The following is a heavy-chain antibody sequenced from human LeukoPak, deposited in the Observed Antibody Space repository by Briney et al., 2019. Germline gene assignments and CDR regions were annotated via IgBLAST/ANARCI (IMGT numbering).Heavy chain of an antibody. Sequence: PGGSLRLSCAASGFTVSSNYMSWVRQAPGKGLEWVSVIYSGGSTYYADSVKGRFTISRDNSKSTLYLQMNSLRAEDTAVYYCARATYSSGWDYYFDYWGQGTLVTVSS. J-gene: IGHJ4*02. CDR2: IYSGGST. D-gene: IGHD6-19*01. CDR3: ARATYSSGWDYYFDY. CDR1: GFTVSSNY. V-gene: IGHV3-53*01.